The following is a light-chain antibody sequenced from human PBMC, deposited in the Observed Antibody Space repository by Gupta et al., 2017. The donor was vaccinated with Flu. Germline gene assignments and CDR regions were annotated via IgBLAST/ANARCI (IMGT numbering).Light chain of an antibody. CDR2: KAS. J-gene: IGKJ2*01. Sequence: DIQMTQSPSTLSASVGDRVTITCRASQSISSWLAWYQQKPGKAPKLLIYKASSLDSGVPSRFSGSGSGTEFTLTISSLQPDDFATYYCQQYYGWPYTFGQGTKLEIK. CDR3: QQYYGWPYT. V-gene: IGKV1-5*03. CDR1: QSISSW.